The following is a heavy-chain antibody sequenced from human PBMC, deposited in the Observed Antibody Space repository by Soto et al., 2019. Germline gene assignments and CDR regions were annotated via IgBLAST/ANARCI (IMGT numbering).Heavy chain of an antibody. CDR2: IWYDGSNK. Sequence: LRLSCAASGFTFSSYGMHWVRQAPGKGLEWVAVIWYDGSNKYYADSVKGRFTISRDNSKNTLYLQMNSLGAEDTAVYYCAREARVSSSRYYYGMDVWGQGTTVTVSS. CDR3: AREARVSSSRYYYGMDV. V-gene: IGHV3-33*01. D-gene: IGHD6-6*01. J-gene: IGHJ6*02. CDR1: GFTFSSYG.